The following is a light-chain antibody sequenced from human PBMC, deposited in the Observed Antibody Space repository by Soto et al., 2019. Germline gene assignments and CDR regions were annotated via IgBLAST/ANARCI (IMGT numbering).Light chain of an antibody. V-gene: IGKV3-11*01. CDR1: QSVSNH. CDR2: DAS. Sequence: EIVLTQSPASLSLSPGERATLSCRASQSVSNHLAWYQQKPGQAPRLLIYDASNRATGIPARFSGSGSGTDFTLTISSLEPEDFAVYYCQQRSNWPWTFGQGTKVEIK. CDR3: QQRSNWPWT. J-gene: IGKJ1*01.